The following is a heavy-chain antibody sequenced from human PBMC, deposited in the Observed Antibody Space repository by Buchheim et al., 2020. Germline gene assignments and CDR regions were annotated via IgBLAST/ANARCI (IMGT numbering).Heavy chain of an antibody. V-gene: IGHV3-74*01. CDR2: INSDGSTT. Sequence: EVQLVESGGGLVQPGGSLRLSCAASGFTFRSYWMHWVRQAPGKGLVWVSRINSDGSTTSYADSVKGRFTISRDTAKNTLYLQMNSLRAEDTAVYYCARDLGIAAAGIFRGDAFDIWGQGT. CDR3: ARDLGIAAAGIFRGDAFDI. CDR1: GFTFRSYW. J-gene: IGHJ3*02. D-gene: IGHD6-13*01.